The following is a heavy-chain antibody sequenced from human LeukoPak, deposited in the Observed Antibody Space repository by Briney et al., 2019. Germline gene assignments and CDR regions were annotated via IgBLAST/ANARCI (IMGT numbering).Heavy chain of an antibody. V-gene: IGHV1-24*01. CDR3: ATDTRGGYMFSDVDTAMVTGY. Sequence: ASVKVSCKVSGYTLTELSMHWVRQAPGKGLEWMGGFDPEDGETIYAQKFQGRVTMTGDTSTDTAYMELSSLRSEDTAVYYCATDTRGGYMFSDVDTAMVTGYWGQGPLVTVSP. CDR1: GYTLTELS. J-gene: IGHJ4*02. CDR2: FDPEDGET. D-gene: IGHD5-18*01.